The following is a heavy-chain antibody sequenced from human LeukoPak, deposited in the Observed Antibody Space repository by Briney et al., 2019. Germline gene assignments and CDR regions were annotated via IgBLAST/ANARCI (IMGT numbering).Heavy chain of an antibody. CDR3: AKTQSYYDILTGPLGYMDV. CDR1: GFTFSSYG. J-gene: IGHJ6*03. D-gene: IGHD3-9*01. V-gene: IGHV3-23*01. Sequence: GGSLRLSCAASGFTFSSYGMSWVRQAPGKGLEWVSAISGSGGSTYYADSVKGRFTISRDNSKNTLYLQMNSLRAEDTAVYYCAKTQSYYDILTGPLGYMDVWGKGTTVTISS. CDR2: ISGSGGST.